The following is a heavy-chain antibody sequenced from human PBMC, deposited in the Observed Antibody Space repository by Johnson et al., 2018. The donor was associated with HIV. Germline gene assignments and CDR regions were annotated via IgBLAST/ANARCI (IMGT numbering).Heavy chain of an antibody. J-gene: IGHJ3*02. CDR2: IYSGGST. CDR3: VRAPEGSGAFDI. D-gene: IGHD6-19*01. CDR1: GFTVSSTY. V-gene: IGHV3-53*01. Sequence: VQLVESGGGLIQPGGSLRLSCAASGFTVSSTYMRWVRQAPGKGLEWVSVIYSGGSTYYADSVKGRFTISRDSSRNTVYLQMNSLRAEDTAMYYCVRAPEGSGAFDIWGLGTMVTVSS.